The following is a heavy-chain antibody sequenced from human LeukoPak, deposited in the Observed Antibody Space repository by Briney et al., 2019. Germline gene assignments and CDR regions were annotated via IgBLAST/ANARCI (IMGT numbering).Heavy chain of an antibody. V-gene: IGHV4-59*01. D-gene: IGHD3-10*01. CDR1: GGSISSYY. Sequence: ASETLSLTCTVSGGSISSYYWSWFRQPPGKGLEWIGYIYYSGNTNYNPSLKSRVTISVDTSKNQFSLKLSSVVAADTAVYYCARGPTMVRGVRTKWFDPWGQGTLVTVSS. CDR2: IYYSGNT. J-gene: IGHJ5*02. CDR3: ARGPTMVRGVRTKWFDP.